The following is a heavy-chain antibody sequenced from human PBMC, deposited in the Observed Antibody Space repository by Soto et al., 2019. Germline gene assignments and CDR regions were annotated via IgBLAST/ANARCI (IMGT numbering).Heavy chain of an antibody. V-gene: IGHV1-18*01. CDR1: GYTFTSYG. CDR2: ISAYNGNT. J-gene: IGHJ6*02. CDR3: ARAAVGGYYYYGMDV. D-gene: IGHD3-16*01. Sequence: ASVKVSCKASGYTFTSYGISWVRQAPGQGLEWMGWISAYNGNTNYAQKLQGRVTMTTDTSTSTAYMELRSLRSDDTAVYYCARAAVGGYYYYGMDVWGQGTTVTVSS.